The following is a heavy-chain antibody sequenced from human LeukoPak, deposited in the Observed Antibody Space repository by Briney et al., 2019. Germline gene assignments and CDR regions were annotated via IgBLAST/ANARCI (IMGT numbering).Heavy chain of an antibody. CDR1: GGSINSRNYY. CDR2: IFYSGSA. D-gene: IGHD3-16*02. V-gene: IGHV4-39*07. CDR3: ARACLSFIWYFDS. J-gene: IGHJ4*02. Sequence: SETLSLTCTVSGGSINSRNYYWGWIRQPPGKGLEWIGSIFYSGSAYYNPSLKSRVSILVAPSKNQFSLELNSVTAADTAVYYCARACLSFIWYFDSWGQGTLVTVSS.